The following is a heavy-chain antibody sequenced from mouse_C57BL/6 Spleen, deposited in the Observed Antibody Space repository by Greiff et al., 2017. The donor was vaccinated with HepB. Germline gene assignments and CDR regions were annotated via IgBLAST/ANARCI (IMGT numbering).Heavy chain of an antibody. D-gene: IGHD1-1*01. J-gene: IGHJ4*01. Sequence: VQVVESGPGLVQPSQSLSITCTVSGFSLTSYGVHWVRQSPGKGLEWLGVIWRGGSTDYNAAFMSRLSITKDNSKSQVFFKMNSLQADDTAIYYCAKKGEVSTVVATDAMDYWGQGTSVTVSS. CDR3: AKKGEVSTVVATDAMDY. CDR1: GFSLTSYG. V-gene: IGHV2-5*01. CDR2: IWRGGST.